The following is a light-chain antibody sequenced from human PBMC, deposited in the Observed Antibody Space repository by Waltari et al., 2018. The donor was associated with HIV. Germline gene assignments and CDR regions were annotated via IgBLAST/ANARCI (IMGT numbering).Light chain of an antibody. CDR3: QVWDSSSDDWV. CDR2: DNS. J-gene: IGLJ3*02. V-gene: IGLV3-21*02. Sequence: YVLTQPPSVSVAPGQTASMTCGGNNMGGKNVHWYQQKPGQAPVLVVYDNSDRPSGIPERISGSKSGNTATLTISRVEAGDEADYYCQVWDSSSDDWVFGGGTKLTVL. CDR1: NMGGKN.